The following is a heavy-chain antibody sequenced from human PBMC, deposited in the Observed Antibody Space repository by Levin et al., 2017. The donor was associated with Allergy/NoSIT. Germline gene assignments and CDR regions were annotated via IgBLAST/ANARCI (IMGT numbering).Heavy chain of an antibody. CDR2: ISYDGSNK. CDR1: GFTFSSYA. V-gene: IGHV3-30-3*01. J-gene: IGHJ6*03. Sequence: GGSLRLSCAASGFTFSSYAMHWVRQAPGKGLEWVAVISYDGSNKYYADSVKGRFTISRDNSKNTLYLQMNSLRAGDTAVYYCAGDEDSGSWSRYYYYYYYMDVWGKGTTVTVSS. CDR3: AGDEDSGSWSRYYYYYYYMDV. D-gene: IGHD6-13*01.